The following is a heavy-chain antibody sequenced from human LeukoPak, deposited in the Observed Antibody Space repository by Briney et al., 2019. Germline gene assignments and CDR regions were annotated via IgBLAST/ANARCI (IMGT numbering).Heavy chain of an antibody. V-gene: IGHV3-30*02. CDR3: AKEVHPYDSGTYYFDY. J-gene: IGHJ4*02. D-gene: IGHD3-10*01. CDR2: IRHDGSNE. CDR1: GFTFSSYG. Sequence: PGGSLRLSCVGSGFTFSSYGMHWVRQAAGKGLEWVAFIRHDGSNEYYADSVKGRFTVSRDNSKNTLFLQMNRLRVEEMAVYYCAKEVHPYDSGTYYFDYWGRGTLVTVSS.